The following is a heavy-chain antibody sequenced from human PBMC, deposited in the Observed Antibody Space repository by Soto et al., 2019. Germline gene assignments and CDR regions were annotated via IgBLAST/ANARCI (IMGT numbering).Heavy chain of an antibody. J-gene: IGHJ6*03. V-gene: IGHV1-8*01. D-gene: IGHD3-3*01. CDR1: GYTFTSYD. CDR2: MNPNSGNT. Sequence: GASVKVSCKASGYTFTSYDINWVRQATGQGLEWMGWMNPNSGNTGYAQKFQGRVTMTRNTSISTAYMELSSLRSEDTAVYYCAIFICDYYFSSGYPRNYMDFWGKGTPVTVS. CDR3: AIFICDYYFSSGYPRNYMDF.